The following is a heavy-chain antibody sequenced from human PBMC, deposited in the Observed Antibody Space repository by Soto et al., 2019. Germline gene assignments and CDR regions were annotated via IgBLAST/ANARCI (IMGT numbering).Heavy chain of an antibody. D-gene: IGHD6-13*01. CDR3: ARGSSSWYRPDY. Sequence: GGSLRLSCAASGFTFSSYGMHWVRQAPGKGLEWVAVIWYDGSNKYYADSVKGRFTISRDNSKNTLYLQMNSLRAEDTAVYYCARGSSSWYRPDYWDQGTLVTVSS. V-gene: IGHV3-33*01. CDR2: IWYDGSNK. J-gene: IGHJ4*02. CDR1: GFTFSSYG.